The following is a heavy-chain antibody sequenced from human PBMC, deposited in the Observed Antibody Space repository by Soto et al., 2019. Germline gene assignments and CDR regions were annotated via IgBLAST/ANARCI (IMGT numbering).Heavy chain of an antibody. CDR2: ISPDNGNT. CDR1: GYTFTIYG. D-gene: IGHD5-12*01. CDR3: ARALGYSGYAGMDV. Sequence: QVQLVQSGGEVKKPGASVKVSCKASGYTFTIYGINWVRQAPGQGLEWMGWISPDNGNTNYAQKLQGRVTMTTDTTXSTADMELRSLRSDDTAVYYCARALGYSGYAGMDVWGQGTTVTVSS. V-gene: IGHV1-18*01. J-gene: IGHJ6*02.